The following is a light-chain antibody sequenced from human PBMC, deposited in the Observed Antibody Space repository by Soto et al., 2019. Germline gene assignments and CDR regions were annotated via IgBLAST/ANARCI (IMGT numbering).Light chain of an antibody. CDR1: SSDVCGYNY. CDR2: EVT. J-gene: IGLJ3*02. Sequence: QSALTQPASVSGSPGQSITISCTGTSSDVCGYNYVSWYQQHPGQAPKLMIYEVTNRPSGVSNRFSGSKSGNTASLTISGLQAEDEADYYCSSFTSTNTGVFGGGTKLTVL. CDR3: SSFTSTNTGV. V-gene: IGLV2-14*01.